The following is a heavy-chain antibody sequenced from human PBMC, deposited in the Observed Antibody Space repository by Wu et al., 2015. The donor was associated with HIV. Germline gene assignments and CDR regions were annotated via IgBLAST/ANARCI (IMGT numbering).Heavy chain of an antibody. CDR2: IIPIFGTA. CDR1: GGTFSSYA. CDR3: ARGRWSLAAAGTNYYYYYGMDV. J-gene: IGHJ6*02. V-gene: IGHV1-69*05. D-gene: IGHD6-13*01. Sequence: QVQLVQSGAEVKKPGSSVKVSCKASGGTFSSYAISWVRQAPGQGLEWMGGIIPIFGTANYAQKFQGRVTITTDESTSTAYMELSSLRSEDTAVYYCARGRWSLAAAGTNYYYYYGMDVWGQGDHGSPSP.